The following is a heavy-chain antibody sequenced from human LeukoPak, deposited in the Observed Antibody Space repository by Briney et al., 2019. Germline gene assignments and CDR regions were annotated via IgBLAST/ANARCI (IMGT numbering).Heavy chain of an antibody. V-gene: IGHV3-30*02. CDR2: IRYDGSNK. D-gene: IGHD3-9*01. CDR1: GFTFSSYG. J-gene: IGHJ4*02. Sequence: GGSLRLSCAASGFTFSSYGMDWVRPAPGKGLEWVAFIRYDGSNKYYADSVKGRFTISRDNSKNTLFLQMNSLRAEDTAAYYCARPDILTAYPLRRGVDYWGQGTLVTVSS. CDR3: ARPDILTAYPLRRGVDY.